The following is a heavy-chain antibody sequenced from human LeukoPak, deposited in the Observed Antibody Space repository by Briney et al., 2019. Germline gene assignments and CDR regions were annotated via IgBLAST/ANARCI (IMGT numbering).Heavy chain of an antibody. J-gene: IGHJ6*02. V-gene: IGHV3-7*01. CDR3: ARVLSGSYSFYYGMDV. CDR1: GYTFTSYG. D-gene: IGHD1-26*01. CDR2: IKQDGSEK. Sequence: SCKASGYTFTSYGISWVRQAPGKGLEWVANIKQDGSEKYYVDSVKGRFTISRDNAKNSLYLQMNSLRAEDTAVYYCARVLSGSYSFYYGMDVWGQGTTVTVSS.